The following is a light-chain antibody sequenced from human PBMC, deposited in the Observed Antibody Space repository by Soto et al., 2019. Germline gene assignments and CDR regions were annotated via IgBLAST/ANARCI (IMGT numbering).Light chain of an antibody. V-gene: IGKV1-17*01. Sequence: DIQITQSPSSLSASVVDTVTITCLASQDIRNALGWFQQKPGRAPKRLIFAASSLQGGVPSRFSGSGSGTEFTLTISSLQAEDIATYYCLQHTTYPRKFGQGTKGDI. CDR2: AAS. J-gene: IGKJ1*01. CDR1: QDIRNA. CDR3: LQHTTYPRK.